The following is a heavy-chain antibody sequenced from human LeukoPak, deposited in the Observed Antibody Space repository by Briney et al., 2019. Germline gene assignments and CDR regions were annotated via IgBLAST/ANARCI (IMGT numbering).Heavy chain of an antibody. D-gene: IGHD5-24*01. CDR2: MYNSVS. CDR3: ARHRARDGYNALAY. Sequence: PSETLSLTCTVSGGSISNYYWSWIRQPPGKALEWIAYMYNSVSNYTPSLKSRVTISVDTSKNQFYMELSSVTAADTAVYYCARHRARDGYNALAYWGQGTLVTVSS. V-gene: IGHV4-59*08. J-gene: IGHJ4*02. CDR1: GGSISNYY.